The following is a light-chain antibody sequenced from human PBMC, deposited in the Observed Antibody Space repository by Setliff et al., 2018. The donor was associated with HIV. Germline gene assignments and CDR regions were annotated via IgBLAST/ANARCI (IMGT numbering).Light chain of an antibody. CDR1: SSDVGGYNY. CDR3: CSFTSSNTYV. J-gene: IGLJ1*01. CDR2: DVS. V-gene: IGLV2-14*01. Sequence: QSALTQPASVSGSPGQSITISCTGTSSDVGGYNYASWYQQYPGKAPKLMIYDVSKRPSGVSNRFSGSKSGNTASLTISGLQAEDEADYYCCSFTSSNTYVFGTGTKVTVL.